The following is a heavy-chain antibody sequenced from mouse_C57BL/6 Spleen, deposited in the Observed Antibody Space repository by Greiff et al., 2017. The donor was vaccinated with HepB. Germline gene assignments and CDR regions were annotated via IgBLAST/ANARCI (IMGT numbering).Heavy chain of an antibody. CDR1: GYTFTDYY. Sequence: VQLQQSGPELVKPGASVKISSKASGYTFTDYYMNWVKQSHGKSLEWIGDINPNNGGTSYNQKFKGKATLTVDKSSSTAYMELRSLTSEDSAVYYCASLDGNYGAYWGQGTLVTVSA. CDR3: ASLDGNYGAY. CDR2: INPNNGGT. D-gene: IGHD2-1*01. J-gene: IGHJ3*01. V-gene: IGHV1-26*01.